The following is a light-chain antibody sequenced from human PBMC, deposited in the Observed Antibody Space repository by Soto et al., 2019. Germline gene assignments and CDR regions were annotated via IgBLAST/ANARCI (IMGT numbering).Light chain of an antibody. Sequence: IQVTQSTSSLSASVGDSVTMTFRASQGISRYLAWYQQKPGRAPQLLISAASTLQSGVPSRFSGSGSGTHFTLVISSLQPEDFATYYCQQLNTYPVTSGGGTNVDI. CDR3: QQLNTYPVT. CDR1: QGISRY. V-gene: IGKV1-9*01. J-gene: IGKJ4*01. CDR2: AAS.